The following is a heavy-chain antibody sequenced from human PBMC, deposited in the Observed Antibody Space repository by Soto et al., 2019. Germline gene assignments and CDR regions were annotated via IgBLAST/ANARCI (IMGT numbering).Heavy chain of an antibody. Sequence: GGSLRLSCAASGFTFSSYAMSWVRQAPGKGLEWVSAISGSGGSTYYADPVKGRFTISRDNSKNTLYLQMNSLRAEDTAVYYCAKVMCSYYDFWSGYYYYYYYGMDVWGQGTTVTVSS. CDR3: AKVMCSYYDFWSGYYYYYYYGMDV. J-gene: IGHJ6*02. V-gene: IGHV3-23*01. CDR1: GFTFSSYA. CDR2: ISGSGGST. D-gene: IGHD3-3*01.